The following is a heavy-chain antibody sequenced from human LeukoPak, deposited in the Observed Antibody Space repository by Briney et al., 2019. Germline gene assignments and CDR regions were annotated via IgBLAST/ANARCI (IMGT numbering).Heavy chain of an antibody. CDR2: IYPGDSDT. Sequence: GESLKISCKGSGYSFTSYWIGWVRQMPGEGLEWMGIIYPGDSDTRYSPSFQGQVTISADKSISTAYLQWSSLKASDTAMYYCARRIAAAGTPFDYWGQGTLVTVSS. D-gene: IGHD6-13*01. CDR1: GYSFTSYW. CDR3: ARRIAAAGTPFDY. J-gene: IGHJ4*02. V-gene: IGHV5-51*01.